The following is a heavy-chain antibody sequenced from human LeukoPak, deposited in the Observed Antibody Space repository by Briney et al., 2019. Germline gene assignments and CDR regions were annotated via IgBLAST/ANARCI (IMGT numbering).Heavy chain of an antibody. CDR2: IKQDGSDK. J-gene: IGHJ3*02. V-gene: IGHV3-7*01. D-gene: IGHD6-13*01. CDR3: ARDVEMYSSTWSDAFDI. Sequence: GGSLRLSCAASGFTFSSYWMTWVRQAPGKGLEWMANIKQDGSDKYYMDSVRGRFTISRDNAKNSLYLQMNSLRVEDTAVYYCARDVEMYSSTWSDAFDIWGQGTMVTVSS. CDR1: GFTFSSYW.